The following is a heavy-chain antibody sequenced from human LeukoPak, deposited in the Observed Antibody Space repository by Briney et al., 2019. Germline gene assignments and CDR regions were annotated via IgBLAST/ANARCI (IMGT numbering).Heavy chain of an antibody. D-gene: IGHD3-22*01. CDR2: IIPIFGTA. Sequence: GASVKVSCKASGGTFSSYAISWVRQAPGQGLEWMGGIIPIFGTANYAQKFQGRVTITADKSTSTAYMELSSLRSEDTAVYYCASRGSIAALDYYDSSGYPGYFDYWGQGTLVTVSS. V-gene: IGHV1-69*06. J-gene: IGHJ4*02. CDR3: ASRGSIAALDYYDSSGYPGYFDY. CDR1: GGTFSSYA.